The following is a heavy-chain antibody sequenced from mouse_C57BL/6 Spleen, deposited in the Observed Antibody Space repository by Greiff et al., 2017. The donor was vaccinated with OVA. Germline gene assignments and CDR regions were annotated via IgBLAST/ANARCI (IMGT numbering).Heavy chain of an antibody. CDR3: AREGFITTVVVPFDY. V-gene: IGHV1-72*01. D-gene: IGHD1-1*01. Sequence: VQLQQPGAELVKPGASVKLSCKASGYTFTSYWVHWVKQRPGRGLEWIGRIDPNSGGTKYNEKFKSKATLTVDKPSSTAYMQLSSLTSEDSAVYYCAREGFITTVVVPFDYWGQGTTLTVSS. J-gene: IGHJ2*01. CDR2: IDPNSGGT. CDR1: GYTFTSYW.